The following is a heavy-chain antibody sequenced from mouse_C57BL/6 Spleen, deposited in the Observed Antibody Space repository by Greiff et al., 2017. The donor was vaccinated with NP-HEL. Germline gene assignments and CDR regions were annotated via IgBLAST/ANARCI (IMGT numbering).Heavy chain of an antibody. CDR3: ARAPYYYGRAWFAY. V-gene: IGHV1-53*01. CDR2: INPSNGGT. CDR1: GYTFTSYW. D-gene: IGHD1-1*01. Sequence: QVQLKQPGTELVKPGASVKLSCKASGYTFTSYWMHWVKQRPGQGLEWIGNINPSNGGTNYNEKFKSKATLTVDKSSSTAYMQLSSLTSEDSAVYYCARAPYYYGRAWFAYWGQGTLVTVSA. J-gene: IGHJ3*01.